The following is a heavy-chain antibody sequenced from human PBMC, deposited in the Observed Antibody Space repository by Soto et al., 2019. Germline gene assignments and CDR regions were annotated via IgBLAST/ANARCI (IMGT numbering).Heavy chain of an antibody. D-gene: IGHD6-13*01. V-gene: IGHV3-30*18. CDR1: GFTFNNYG. J-gene: IGHJ3*01. CDR3: AKDQGIAASHGID. CDR2: ISNDGSDK. Sequence: QVQLVESWGGVVQPGRSLRLSCAASGFTFNNYGMHWVRQAPGMGLEWVATISNDGSDKYYADSVKGRLTISRDNSKNTGYLQMNSLRAEETAVYYCAKDQGIAASHGIDWGQGTMVTVSS.